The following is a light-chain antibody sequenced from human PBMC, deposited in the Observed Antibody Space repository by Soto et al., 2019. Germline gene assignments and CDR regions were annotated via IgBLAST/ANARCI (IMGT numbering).Light chain of an antibody. CDR2: GAS. CDR3: QQYNNWPPWT. V-gene: IGKV3-15*01. CDR1: QSVSSN. Sequence: EIVMTQSPATLSVSPGERATLSCRASQSVSSNLAWYQQKPGQAPRLLIYGASTSATGIPARCSGGGSGREFTLTIISLQSEDLEVYYCQQYNNWPPWTFGQGTKVEIK. J-gene: IGKJ1*01.